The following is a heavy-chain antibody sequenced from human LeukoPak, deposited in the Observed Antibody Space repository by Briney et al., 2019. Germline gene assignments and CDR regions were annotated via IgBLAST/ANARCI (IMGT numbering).Heavy chain of an antibody. CDR3: ARGASGSYYEAYYFDY. Sequence: ASVKVSCKASGYTFTSYYINWVRQAPGQGLEWMGWMNPNSGNTGYAQKFQGRVTMTRNTSISTAYMELSSLRSEDTAVYYCARGASGSYYEAYYFDYWGQGTLVTVSS. D-gene: IGHD1-26*01. J-gene: IGHJ4*02. CDR1: GYTFTSYY. CDR2: MNPNSGNT. V-gene: IGHV1-8*01.